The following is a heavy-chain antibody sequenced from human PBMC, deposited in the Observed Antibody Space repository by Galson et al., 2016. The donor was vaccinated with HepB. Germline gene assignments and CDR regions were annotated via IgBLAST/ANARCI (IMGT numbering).Heavy chain of an antibody. D-gene: IGHD3-10*01. CDR3: ARDTMVRRAKMDY. CDR2: IIPIFGTT. J-gene: IGHJ4*02. V-gene: IGHV1-69*13. CDR1: GDTFSTYA. Sequence: SVKVSCKASGDTFSTYAISWVRQTPGQGPEWMGGIIPIFGTTNYAQRFQGRVMITADESTSTAYMELSSLRSKDTAVYYRARDTMVRRAKMDYWGQGTLVTVSS.